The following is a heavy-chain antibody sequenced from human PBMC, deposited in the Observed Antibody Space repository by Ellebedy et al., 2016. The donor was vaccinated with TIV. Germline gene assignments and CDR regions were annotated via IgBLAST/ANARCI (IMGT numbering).Heavy chain of an antibody. J-gene: IGHJ6*03. V-gene: IGHV3-30*18. CDR3: AKDGMITFGGVIVSYYYYYMDV. CDR1: GFTFSSFG. D-gene: IGHD3-16*02. Sequence: GESLKISXAASGFTFSSFGLHWVRQAPGKGLEWVSVISHDGSIQYYADSVKGRFTISRDNSKNTVYLQMNSLRPEDTAVYYCAKDGMITFGGVIVSYYYYYMDVWGKGTTVTVSS. CDR2: ISHDGSIQ.